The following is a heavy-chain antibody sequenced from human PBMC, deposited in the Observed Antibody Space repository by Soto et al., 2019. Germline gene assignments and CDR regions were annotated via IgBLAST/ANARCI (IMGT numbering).Heavy chain of an antibody. V-gene: IGHV3-23*01. CDR2: VTADGGT. CDR3: APHVSCSGGSCHYDAFAI. Sequence: EVQLLESGGGLVQPGGSLRLSCEGSGFTVSSHAMTWIRQAPGKGPEWVSTVTADGGTYYADSVKGRFAMSRDSSENTLYLHMNSLGAEDPAAYYCAPHVSCSGGSCHYDAFAIRSQGTMVTVSS. J-gene: IGHJ3*02. D-gene: IGHD2-15*01. CDR1: GFTVSSHA.